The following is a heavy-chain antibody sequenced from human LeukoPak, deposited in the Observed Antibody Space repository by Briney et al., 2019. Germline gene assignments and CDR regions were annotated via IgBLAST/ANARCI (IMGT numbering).Heavy chain of an antibody. CDR1: GGSISSSSYY. V-gene: IGHV4-39*01. CDR3: AGAGGGSGSYFFDY. CDR2: IYYSGST. J-gene: IGHJ4*02. Sequence: SETLSLTCTVSGGSISSSSYYWGWIRQPPGKGLGWIGSIYYSGSTYYNPSLKSRVTISVDTSKNQFSLKLSSVTAADTAVYYCAGAGGGSGSYFFDYWGQGTLVTVSS. D-gene: IGHD3-10*01.